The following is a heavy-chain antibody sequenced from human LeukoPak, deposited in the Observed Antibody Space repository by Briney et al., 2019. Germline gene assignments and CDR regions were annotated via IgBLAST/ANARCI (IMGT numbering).Heavy chain of an antibody. Sequence: SETLSLTCSVSGASISSDYWSWVRQPPGKGLEYIACIYTSGTTNYNPSLKSRVTISADTSKNQFFLKLSSVTAADTAMYYCARLPRAAFDIWGQGTMVTVSS. J-gene: IGHJ3*02. CDR3: ARLPRAAFDI. V-gene: IGHV4-4*09. CDR1: GASISSDY. CDR2: IYTSGTT.